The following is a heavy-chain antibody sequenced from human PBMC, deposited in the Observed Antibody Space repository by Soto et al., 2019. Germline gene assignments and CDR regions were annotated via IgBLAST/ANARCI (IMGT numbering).Heavy chain of an antibody. D-gene: IGHD6-25*01. V-gene: IGHV3-30*03. CDR3: ARGGAATSGVGYYYGMDV. Sequence: HPGGSLRLSCAASGFTFSSDGMHWVRQAPGKGLEWVAVISYDGSNKYYADSVKGRFTISRDNSKNTLYLQMNSLRAEDTAVYYCARGGAATSGVGYYYGMDVWGQGTTVTVSS. J-gene: IGHJ6*02. CDR2: ISYDGSNK. CDR1: GFTFSSDG.